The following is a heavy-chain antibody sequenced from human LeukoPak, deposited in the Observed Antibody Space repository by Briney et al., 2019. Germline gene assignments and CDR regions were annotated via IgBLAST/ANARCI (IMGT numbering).Heavy chain of an antibody. CDR1: GFTFSSYG. D-gene: IGHD6-19*01. V-gene: IGHV3-33*01. J-gene: IGHJ2*01. CDR3: ARDMEQWLVQDRYFDL. CDR2: IWYDGRNK. Sequence: GGSLRLSCAASGFTFSSYGMHWVRQAPGKGLEWVAVIWYDGRNKYYADSVKGRFTISRDNSKNTLFLQMNILRAEDTAVYYCARDMEQWLVQDRYFDLWGRGTLVTVSS.